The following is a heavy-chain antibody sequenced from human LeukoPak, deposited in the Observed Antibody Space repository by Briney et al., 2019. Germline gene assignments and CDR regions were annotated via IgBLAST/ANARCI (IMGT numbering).Heavy chain of an antibody. CDR2: FSAYNGNT. D-gene: IGHD3-22*01. CDR3: ASYDSSGYDAFDI. Sequence: ASVKVSCKASGYTFTSYGISWVRQAPGQGLRWLGWFSAYNGNTNNAHKLQGRVTMTTDTSTSTAYMELRSLRSDDTAVYYCASYDSSGYDAFDIWGQGTMVTVSS. J-gene: IGHJ3*02. V-gene: IGHV1-18*01. CDR1: GYTFTSYG.